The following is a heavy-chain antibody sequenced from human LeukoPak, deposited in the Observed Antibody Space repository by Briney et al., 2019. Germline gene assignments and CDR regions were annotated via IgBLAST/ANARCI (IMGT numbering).Heavy chain of an antibody. CDR2: ISYDGSNK. Sequence: GGSLRLSCAASGFTFSSYGMHWVRQAPGKGLEWVAVISYDGSNKYYADSVKGRFTISRDNAKNSLYLQMNSLRAEDTALYYCAKDIGRGSSWYGYYYYYGMDVWGQGTTVTVSS. CDR3: AKDIGRGSSWYGYYYYYGMDV. CDR1: GFTFSSYG. D-gene: IGHD6-13*01. V-gene: IGHV3-30*18. J-gene: IGHJ6*02.